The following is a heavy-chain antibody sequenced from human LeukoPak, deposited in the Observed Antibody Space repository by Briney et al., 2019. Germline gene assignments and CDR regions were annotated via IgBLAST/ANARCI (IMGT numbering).Heavy chain of an antibody. CDR2: IDYSGIT. J-gene: IGHJ4*02. CDR1: GGSISSTNYY. V-gene: IGHV4-39*01. Sequence: PSETLSLTCTVSGGSISSTNYYWSWIRQPPGKGLEWIADIDYSGITHYSPSLKSRVTISIGTSRNQFSLNLNSVTAADTAVYYCARTYSNGNCYPAGVDYWGQGTLVTVSS. CDR3: ARTYSNGNCYPAGVDY. D-gene: IGHD2-15*01.